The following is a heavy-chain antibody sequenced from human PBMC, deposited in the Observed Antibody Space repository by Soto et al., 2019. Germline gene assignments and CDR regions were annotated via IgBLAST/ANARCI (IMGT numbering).Heavy chain of an antibody. CDR1: GFTFSSYG. CDR2: IWYDGSNK. J-gene: IGHJ4*02. Sequence: GGSLRLSCAASGFTFSSYGMHWVHQAPGKGLEWVAVIWYDGSNKYYADSVKGRFTISRDNSKNTLYLQMNSLRAEDTAVYYCTRQKTYYYDSSGYISDYWGQGTLVTVSS. CDR3: TRQKTYYYDSSGYISDY. D-gene: IGHD3-22*01. V-gene: IGHV3-33*01.